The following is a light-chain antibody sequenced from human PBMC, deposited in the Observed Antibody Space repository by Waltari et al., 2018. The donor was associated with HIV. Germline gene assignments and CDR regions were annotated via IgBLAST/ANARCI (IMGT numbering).Light chain of an antibody. CDR2: RNN. Sequence: QSVMTQPPSASGTPGQRVTISCSGSSSHIGRNYVNWSQQLPGTTPKPLIYRNNQRPSGVPDRFSGSKSGTSASLAISGLRSEDEADYYCAAWDDSLSGSWVFGGGTQVTVL. CDR1: SSHIGRNY. J-gene: IGLJ3*02. CDR3: AAWDDSLSGSWV. V-gene: IGLV1-47*01.